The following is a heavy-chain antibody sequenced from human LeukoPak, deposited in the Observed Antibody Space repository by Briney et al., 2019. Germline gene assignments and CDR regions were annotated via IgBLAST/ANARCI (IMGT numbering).Heavy chain of an antibody. CDR1: GYTFTSYD. D-gene: IGHD3-22*01. CDR2: MNPNSGNT. CDR3: ARDRDSSGYYYFHYYMDV. J-gene: IGHJ6*03. Sequence: ASVKVSCKASGYTFTSYDINWVRQATGQGLEWMGWMNPNSGNTGYAQKFQGRVTMTRNTSISTAYMELSSLRSEDTAVYYCARDRDSSGYYYFHYYMDVWGKGTTVTVSS. V-gene: IGHV1-8*01.